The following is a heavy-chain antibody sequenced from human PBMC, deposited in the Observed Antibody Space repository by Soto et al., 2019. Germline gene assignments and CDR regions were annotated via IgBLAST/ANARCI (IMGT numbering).Heavy chain of an antibody. D-gene: IGHD3-9*01. CDR3: ARDQYDILTGAGGLAAFDI. V-gene: IGHV3-30-3*01. Sequence: QVQLVESGGGVVQPGRSLRLSCAASGFTFSSYAMHWVRQAPGKGLEWVAVISYDGSNKYYADSVKGRFTISRDNSKNTLYLQMNSLRAEDTAVYYCARDQYDILTGAGGLAAFDIWGQGTMVTVSS. CDR1: GFTFSSYA. CDR2: ISYDGSNK. J-gene: IGHJ3*02.